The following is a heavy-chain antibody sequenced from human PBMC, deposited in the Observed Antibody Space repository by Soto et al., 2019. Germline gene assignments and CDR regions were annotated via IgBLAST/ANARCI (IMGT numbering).Heavy chain of an antibody. CDR1: GGSFSDYY. D-gene: IGHD6-13*01. J-gene: IGHJ4*02. CDR3: ARRYSSSFDY. V-gene: IGHV4-59*08. CDR2: IYYSGST. Sequence: SETLSLTCAVHGGSFSDYYWSWIRQPPGKGLEWIGYIYYSGSTNYNPSLKSRVTISVDTSKNQFSLKLSSVTAADTAVYYCARRYSSSFDYWGQGTLVTVSS.